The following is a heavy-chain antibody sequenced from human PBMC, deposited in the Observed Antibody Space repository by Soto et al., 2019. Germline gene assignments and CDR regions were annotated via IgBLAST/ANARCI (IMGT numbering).Heavy chain of an antibody. CDR3: ARAGGYCSSTSCYRGLDY. J-gene: IGHJ4*02. CDR2: INPSGGST. Sequence: ASVKVSCKASGYTFTSYYMHCVRQAPGQGLEWMGIINPSGGSTSYAQKFQGRVTMTRDTSTSTVYMELSSLRSEDTAVYYCARAGGYCSSTSCYRGLDYWGQGTLVTVSS. V-gene: IGHV1-46*01. CDR1: GYTFTSYY. D-gene: IGHD2-2*02.